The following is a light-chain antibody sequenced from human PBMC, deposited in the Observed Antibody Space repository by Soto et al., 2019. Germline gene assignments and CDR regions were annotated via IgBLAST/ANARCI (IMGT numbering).Light chain of an antibody. J-gene: IGKJ4*01. V-gene: IGKV3-15*01. CDR1: HRVSGY. Sequence: EILMTPSPATLSVSPVESATLSCRASHRVSGYLAWYQQKPGQAPRLLIYGASTRATGVPARFSGSGSGTVFTLTISSLQSEDFAVYYCQQYNNWPLTFGGGTKVDI. CDR2: GAS. CDR3: QQYNNWPLT.